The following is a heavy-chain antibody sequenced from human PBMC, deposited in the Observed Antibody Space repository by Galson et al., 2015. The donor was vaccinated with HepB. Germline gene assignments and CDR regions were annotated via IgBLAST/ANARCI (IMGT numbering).Heavy chain of an antibody. CDR2: ISGSGGST. CDR1: GFTFSSYA. J-gene: IGHJ4*02. Sequence: SLRLSCAASGFTFSSYAMSWVRQAPGKGLEWVSAISGSGGSTYYADSVKGRFTISRDNSKNTLYLQMNSLRAEDTAVYYCAKAPRVPAAIYVAYYFHYWGQGTLVTVSS. V-gene: IGHV3-23*01. CDR3: AKAPRVPAAIYVAYYFHY. D-gene: IGHD2-2*02.